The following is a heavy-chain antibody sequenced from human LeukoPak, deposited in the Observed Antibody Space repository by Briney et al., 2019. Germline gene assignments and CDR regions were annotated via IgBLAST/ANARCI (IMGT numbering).Heavy chain of an antibody. Sequence: GGSLRLSCAASGFTFSSYVMHWVRQAPGKGLEWVAIISYDGSNEYHADSVKGRFTISRDNSKNTLYLQMNSLRAEDTALYYCAREKPFYDSSGYYYPIAFDYWGQGTLVTVSS. CDR3: AREKPFYDSSGYYYPIAFDY. D-gene: IGHD3-22*01. CDR2: ISYDGSNE. CDR1: GFTFSSYV. J-gene: IGHJ4*02. V-gene: IGHV3-30*04.